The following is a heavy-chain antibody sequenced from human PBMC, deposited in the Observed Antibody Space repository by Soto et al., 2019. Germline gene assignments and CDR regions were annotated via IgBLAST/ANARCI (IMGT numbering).Heavy chain of an antibody. CDR3: FIESAASGLNWFGT. D-gene: IGHD6-13*01. CDR1: GGSVTNGRSS. J-gene: IGHJ5*02. Sequence: LSLTCSVSGGSVTNGRSSWNWIRQSPGKGLEWIAYIYHSGSTYYNPSLRSRVTISVDRSENQFSLKLSSVTAADTAVYYCFIESAASGLNWFGTWGPGTLVTVSS. V-gene: IGHV4-30-2*06. CDR2: IYHSGST.